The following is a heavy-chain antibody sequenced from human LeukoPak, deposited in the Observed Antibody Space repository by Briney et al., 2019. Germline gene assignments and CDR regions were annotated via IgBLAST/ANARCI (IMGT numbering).Heavy chain of an antibody. Sequence: SETLSLTCAVYGGSFSGYYWSWIRQSPGKGLEWIGEINHSGVTNYNPSLKSRVTALVDTSKNQFSLKLTSVTAADTVVYYCARARETVAIDYWSQGTLVTVSS. CDR2: INHSGVT. J-gene: IGHJ4*02. CDR1: GGSFSGYY. D-gene: IGHD5-12*01. CDR3: ARARETVAIDY. V-gene: IGHV4-34*01.